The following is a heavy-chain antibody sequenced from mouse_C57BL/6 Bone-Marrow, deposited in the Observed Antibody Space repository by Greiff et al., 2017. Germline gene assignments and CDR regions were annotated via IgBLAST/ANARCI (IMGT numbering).Heavy chain of an antibody. CDR3: ARYYYGSTLVAY. Sequence: VQLVQSGAELARPGASVKLSCKASGYTFTDYGINWVKQRPGQGLEWIGEIYPRSGNTYYNEKFKGKATLTADKSSSTAYMELRSLTSEDSAVDFCARYYYGSTLVAYWGQGTLVTVSA. V-gene: IGHV1-81*01. CDR2: IYPRSGNT. J-gene: IGHJ3*01. CDR1: GYTFTDYG. D-gene: IGHD1-1*01.